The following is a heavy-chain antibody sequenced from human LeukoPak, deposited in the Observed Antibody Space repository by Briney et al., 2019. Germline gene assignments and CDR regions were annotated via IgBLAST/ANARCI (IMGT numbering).Heavy chain of an antibody. V-gene: IGHV3-21*01. Sequence: PGGSLRLSCAASGFTFSSYAMSWVRQAPGKGLEWVSSISSSSSYIYYADSVKGRFTISRDNAKNSLYLQMNSLRAEDTAVYYCARYAGYCSSTSCYYMDVWGKGTTVTVSS. D-gene: IGHD2-2*01. CDR2: ISSSSSYI. CDR3: ARYAGYCSSTSCYYMDV. J-gene: IGHJ6*03. CDR1: GFTFSSYA.